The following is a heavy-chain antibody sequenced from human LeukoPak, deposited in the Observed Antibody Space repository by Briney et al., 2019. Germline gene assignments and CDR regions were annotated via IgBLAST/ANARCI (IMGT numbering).Heavy chain of an antibody. V-gene: IGHV3-23*01. CDR3: AKGYDMIVVAAIDY. CDR2: ISGSGGST. Sequence: GGSLRLSCAASGFTFSSYAMSWVRQAPGKGLKWVSAISGSGGSTYYADPVKGRFTISRDNSKNTLYLQMNSLRAEDTAVYYCAKGYDMIVVAAIDYWGQGTLVTVSS. CDR1: GFTFSSYA. D-gene: IGHD3-22*01. J-gene: IGHJ4*02.